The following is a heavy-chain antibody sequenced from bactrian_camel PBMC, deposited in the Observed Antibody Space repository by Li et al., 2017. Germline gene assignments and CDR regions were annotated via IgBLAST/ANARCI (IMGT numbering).Heavy chain of an antibody. Sequence: DVQLVESGGGSVQAGGSLRLSCVASGYSGSCMGWFRQAPGQEREGVAAIYNGDGSAIYTDSAKGRFAISQGNARNMWYLQMNNLQPEDTAMYYCAAGDVEVDSDYDVAEQDFGYWGQGTQVTVS. CDR3: AAGDVEVDSDYDVAEQDFGY. J-gene: IGHJ6*01. CDR1: GYSGSC. V-gene: IGHV3S40*01. CDR2: IYNGDGSA. D-gene: IGHD4*01.